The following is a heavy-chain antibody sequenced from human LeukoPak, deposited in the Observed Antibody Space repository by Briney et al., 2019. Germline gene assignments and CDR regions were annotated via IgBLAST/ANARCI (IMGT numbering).Heavy chain of an antibody. Sequence: GGSLRLSCAASGFTFSSYAMSWVRQAPGKGLEWVSAISGSGGSTYYADSVKGRFTISRDNSKNTLYLQMNSLRAEDTAVYYCAKIGAVGDDSGGYYDYLDYWGKGPPVTASS. CDR3: AKIGAVGDDSGGYYDYLDY. D-gene: IGHD3-22*01. J-gene: IGHJ4*02. V-gene: IGHV3-23*01. CDR2: ISGSGGST. CDR1: GFTFSSYA.